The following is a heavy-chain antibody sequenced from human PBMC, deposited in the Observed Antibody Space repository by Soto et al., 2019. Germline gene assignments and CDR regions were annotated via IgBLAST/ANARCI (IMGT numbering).Heavy chain of an antibody. V-gene: IGHV3-21*01. CDR1: GFTFYSYT. Sequence: EVQLVESGGGLVKPGGSLRLSCAASGFTFYSYTMSWVRQAPGKGLEWVSFISSSSIYIYYADSVKGRFTISRDNAKNSLYLQMNSLRAEDTAVYYCARDQTTYGWELDLDSWGQGTLVTVSS. CDR3: ARDQTTYGWELDLDS. J-gene: IGHJ4*02. D-gene: IGHD2-8*02. CDR2: ISSSSIYI.